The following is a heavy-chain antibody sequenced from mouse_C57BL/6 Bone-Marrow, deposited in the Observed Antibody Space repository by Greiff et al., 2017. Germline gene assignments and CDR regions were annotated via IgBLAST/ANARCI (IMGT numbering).Heavy chain of an antibody. CDR2: ISSGSSTI. V-gene: IGHV5-17*01. CDR1: GFTFSDYG. CDR3: ARRNLFHLLLRSSYAMDY. D-gene: IGHD1-1*01. Sequence: EVNVVESGGGLVKPGGSLKLSCAASGFTFSDYGMHWVRQAPEKGLEWVAYISSGSSTIYYADTVKGRFTISRDNAKNTLFLQMTSLRSEDTAMYYCARRNLFHLLLRSSYAMDYWGQGTSGTVSS. J-gene: IGHJ4*01.